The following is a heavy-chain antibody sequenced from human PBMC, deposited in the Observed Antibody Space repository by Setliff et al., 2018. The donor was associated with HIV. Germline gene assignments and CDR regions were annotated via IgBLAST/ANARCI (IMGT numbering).Heavy chain of an antibody. J-gene: IGHJ4*02. Sequence: SETLSLTCTVSGGSISSGGYYWSWIRQHPGKGLEWIGYISYSGSAYYNPSLKSRVTISVDTSKNQFSLKLTSVTAADAAVYFCAMGSSGYPFEYWGQGSLVTVSS. V-gene: IGHV4-31*03. CDR2: ISYSGSA. CDR3: AMGSSGYPFEY. CDR1: GGSISSGGYY. D-gene: IGHD3-22*01.